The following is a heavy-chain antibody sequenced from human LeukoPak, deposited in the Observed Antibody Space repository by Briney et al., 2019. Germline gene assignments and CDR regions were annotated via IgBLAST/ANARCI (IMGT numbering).Heavy chain of an antibody. V-gene: IGHV4-59*12. J-gene: IGHJ4*02. CDR1: GGSISGYY. CDR3: ARGLMLGTVDY. Sequence: SETLSLTCTVSGGSISGYYWSWIRQPPGKGLEWIGYMYYSGRSNYNPSLKSRGTISVDTSKNQFSLKLSSVTAADTAVYYCARGLMLGTVDYWGQGTLVTVSS. D-gene: IGHD7-27*01. CDR2: MYYSGRS.